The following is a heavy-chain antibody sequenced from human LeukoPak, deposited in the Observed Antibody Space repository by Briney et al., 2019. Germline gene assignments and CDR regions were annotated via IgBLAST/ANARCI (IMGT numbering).Heavy chain of an antibody. V-gene: IGHV4-38-2*02. CDR3: AWSSYYYDSSGYYEAFDI. D-gene: IGHD3-22*01. CDR2: IYHSVST. CDR1: GYSISSGYY. J-gene: IGHJ3*02. Sequence: SETLSLTCTVSGYSISSGYYWGWIRQPPGKGREWIGSIYHSVSTYYNPSLKSRVTISVVTSKNQFSLKLSSVTAADTAVYYCAWSSYYYDSSGYYEAFDIWGQGTMVTVSS.